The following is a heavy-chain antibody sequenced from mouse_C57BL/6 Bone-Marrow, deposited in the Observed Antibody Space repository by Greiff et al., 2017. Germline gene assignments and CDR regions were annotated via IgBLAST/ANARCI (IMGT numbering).Heavy chain of an antibody. CDR1: GYTFTSYW. CDR2: INPSSGYT. D-gene: IGHD3-3*01. J-gene: IGHJ3*01. V-gene: IGHV1-7*01. CDR3: ARGGPRFAY. Sequence: QVQLQQSGAELAKPGASVKLSCKASGYTFTSYWMHWVKQRPGQGLEWIGYINPSSGYTKYNQKFKDKATLTADKSSSTACMQLSSLTYGTSADYDGARGGPRFAYWGQGTLVTVSA.